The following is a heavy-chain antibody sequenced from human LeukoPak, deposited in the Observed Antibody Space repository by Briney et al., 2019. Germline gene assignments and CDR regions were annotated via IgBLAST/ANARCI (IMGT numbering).Heavy chain of an antibody. D-gene: IGHD5-18*01. CDR3: ARGSRDTSMGYFDY. V-gene: IGHV1-2*02. CDR2: TNPQSGDT. Sequence: GASVKVSCKASGYTFTDYYMYWVRQAPGQGLEWMGWTNPQSGDTNYAQKFQGRVTMTRDTSITTAYMELSRLRSEDTAVYFCARGSRDTSMGYFDYWGQGTLVTVSS. J-gene: IGHJ4*02. CDR1: GYTFTDYY.